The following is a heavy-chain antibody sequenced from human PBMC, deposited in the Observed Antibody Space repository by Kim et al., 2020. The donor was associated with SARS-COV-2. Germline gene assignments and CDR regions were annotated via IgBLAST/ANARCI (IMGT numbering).Heavy chain of an antibody. D-gene: IGHD4-17*01. Sequence: ASVKVSCKASGYTFTSYGISWVRQAPGQGLEWMGWISAYNGNTNYAQKLQGRVTMTTDTSTSTAYMELRSLRSDDTAVYYCARDYGDYVGPRADAFDIWGQGTMVTVSS. J-gene: IGHJ3*02. CDR1: GYTFTSYG. CDR2: ISAYNGNT. V-gene: IGHV1-18*01. CDR3: ARDYGDYVGPRADAFDI.